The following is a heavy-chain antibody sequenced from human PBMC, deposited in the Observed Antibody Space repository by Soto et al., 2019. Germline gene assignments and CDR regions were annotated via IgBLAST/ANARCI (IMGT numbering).Heavy chain of an antibody. Sequence: GGSLRLSCAASGFNFSNAWLSWVRKAPGKGLEWVGRINSKTVGGTTDYAAPVTGRSTISRDDAQNTLSLQMKSPKTEDTAVFNCTTDDTLGANWGQGTLVTVCS. D-gene: IGHD2-15*01. CDR2: INSKTVGGTT. J-gene: IGHJ4*02. CDR1: GFNFSNAW. V-gene: IGHV3-15*01. CDR3: TTDDTLGAN.